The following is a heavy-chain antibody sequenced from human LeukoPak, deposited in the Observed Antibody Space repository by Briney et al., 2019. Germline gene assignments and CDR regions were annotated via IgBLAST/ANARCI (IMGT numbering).Heavy chain of an antibody. D-gene: IGHD3-10*01. CDR1: GFTFSSYG. CDR3: AKITMVRGAQHGMDV. V-gene: IGHV3-30*18. CDR2: ISYDGSNK. J-gene: IGHJ6*02. Sequence: GRSLRLSCAASGFTFSSYGMHWVRQAPGKGLEWVAVISYDGSNKYYADSVKGRFTISRDNSKNTLYLQMSSLRAEDTAVYYCAKITMVRGAQHGMDVWGQGTTVTVSS.